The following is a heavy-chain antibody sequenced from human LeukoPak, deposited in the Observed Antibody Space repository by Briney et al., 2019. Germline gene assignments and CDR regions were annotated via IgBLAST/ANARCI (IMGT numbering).Heavy chain of an antibody. CDR1: GGSISGYY. D-gene: IGHD2-2*01. J-gene: IGHJ5*02. Sequence: MASETLSLTCAVYGGSISGYYWSWIRQPPGKGLEWIGEINHSGSTNYNPSLKSRVTISVDTSKNQFSLKLSSVTAADTAVYYCASAPIVVVPAAIMSWFDPWGQGTLVTVSS. V-gene: IGHV4-34*01. CDR2: INHSGST. CDR3: ASAPIVVVPAAIMSWFDP.